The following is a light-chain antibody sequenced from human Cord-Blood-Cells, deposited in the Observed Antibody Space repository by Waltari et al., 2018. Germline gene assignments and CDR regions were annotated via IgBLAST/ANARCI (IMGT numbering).Light chain of an antibody. CDR3: CSYAGSYTYV. Sequence: QSALTQPRSVSGSPGQSVTISCTGTSSDVGGYNYVSWYQQHPGKAPKLKIYYVSKRPSGVPDRFSGSKSGNTASLTISGLQAEDEADYYCCSYAGSYTYVFGTGTKVTVL. J-gene: IGLJ1*01. CDR2: YVS. V-gene: IGLV2-11*01. CDR1: SSDVGGYNY.